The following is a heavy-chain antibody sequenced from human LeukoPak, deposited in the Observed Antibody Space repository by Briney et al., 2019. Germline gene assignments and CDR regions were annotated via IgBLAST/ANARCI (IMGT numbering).Heavy chain of an antibody. CDR3: ARGGSPIYYYYMDV. CDR1: GYTFTGYY. V-gene: IGHV1-2*02. CDR2: INPNSGGT. Sequence: ASVKVSCKASGYTFTGYYLHWVRQAPGQGLEWMGWINPNSGGTNFAQKFQGRVTMARDTSISTAYMELSRLRSDDTAVYYCARGGSPIYYYYMDVWGKGTTVTISS. J-gene: IGHJ6*03. D-gene: IGHD2-2*01.